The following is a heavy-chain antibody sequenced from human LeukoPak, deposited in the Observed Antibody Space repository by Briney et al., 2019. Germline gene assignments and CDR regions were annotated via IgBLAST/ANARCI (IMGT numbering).Heavy chain of an antibody. V-gene: IGHV3-66*01. J-gene: IGHJ4*02. CDR1: GFTFSSYA. CDR2: IYRDGST. CDR3: ARLSVTTWYYFDY. Sequence: PGGSLRLSCAASGFTFSSYAMSWVRQAPGKGLEWVSVIYRDGSTYYADSVKGRFTISRDNSKNTLYLQMNGLRAEDTAVYYCARLSVTTWYYFDYWGQGTLVTVSS. D-gene: IGHD4-17*01.